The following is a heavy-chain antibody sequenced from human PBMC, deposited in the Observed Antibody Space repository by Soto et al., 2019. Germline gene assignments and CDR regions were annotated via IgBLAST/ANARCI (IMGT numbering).Heavy chain of an antibody. CDR3: ERDACLDP. CDR2: INSGGST. V-gene: IGHV3-53*02. Sequence: EVQLVETGGGLIQPGGSLRLSCAASGFTVSSNYMSWVRQAPGKGLEWVSVINSGGSTYYADSVKGRFTISRDNTKNKLYLQMNSLRAEDTAVYYCERDACLDPWGQGTLVTVSS. J-gene: IGHJ5*02. CDR1: GFTVSSNY.